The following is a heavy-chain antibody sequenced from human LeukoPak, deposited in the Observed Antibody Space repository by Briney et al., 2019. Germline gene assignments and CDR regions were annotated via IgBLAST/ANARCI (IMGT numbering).Heavy chain of an antibody. CDR1: GFTFNNAW. V-gene: IGHV3-15*01. CDR3: SAANWYVFKY. J-gene: IGHJ4*02. Sequence: GGSLILSCAASGFTFNNAWMSWVRQAPGKGLEWVGRIKSKTDGGTTDYAAPVKGRFSISRDDSKNTVYLQMNSLKTEDTAVYYCSAANWYVFKYWGQGILVTVSS. CDR2: IKSKTDGGTT. D-gene: IGHD1-1*01.